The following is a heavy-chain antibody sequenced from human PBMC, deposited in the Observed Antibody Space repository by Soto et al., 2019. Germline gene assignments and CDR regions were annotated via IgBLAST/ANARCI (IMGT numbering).Heavy chain of an antibody. CDR1: GFTFSNYA. CDR3: ARDRPQLGLDY. J-gene: IGHJ4*02. CDR2: ISYDGSNK. V-gene: IGHV3-30-3*01. D-gene: IGHD6-6*01. Sequence: PGGSLRLSCAASGFTFSNYAMHWVRQAPGKGLEWVAVISYDGSNKYYADSVKGRFTISRDNSKNTLYLQMNSLRAEDTAVYYCARDRPQLGLDYWGQGTLVTVSS.